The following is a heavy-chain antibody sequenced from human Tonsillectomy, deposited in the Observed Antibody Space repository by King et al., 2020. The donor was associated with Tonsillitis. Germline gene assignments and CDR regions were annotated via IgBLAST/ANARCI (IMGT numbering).Heavy chain of an antibody. CDR1: GGSISSYY. CDR3: ARAYCGGDCYSYYFDY. V-gene: IGHV4-59*01. CDR2: IYYSVST. J-gene: IGHJ4*02. Sequence: QLQESGPGLVKPSETLSLTCTVSGGSISSYYWSWIRQPPGKGLEWIGYIYYSVSTNYNPSLKSRVTISVDTSKNQFSLKLSSVTAADTAVYYCARAYCGGDCYSYYFDYWGQGTLVTVSS. D-gene: IGHD2-21*02.